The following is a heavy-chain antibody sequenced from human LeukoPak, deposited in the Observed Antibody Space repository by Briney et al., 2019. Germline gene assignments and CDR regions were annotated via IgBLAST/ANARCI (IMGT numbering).Heavy chain of an antibody. Sequence: GGSLRLSCAASGFIFSSYRMNWVRQAPGKGLEWVSSISSSGTYIYYADSVKGRFTISRDNSKNTLYLQMNSLRPEDTAVYYCAKDLLWQVVYYYYYMDVWGKGTTVTVSS. V-gene: IGHV3-21*01. J-gene: IGHJ6*03. CDR1: GFIFSSYR. D-gene: IGHD6-19*01. CDR3: AKDLLWQVVYYYYYMDV. CDR2: ISSSGTYI.